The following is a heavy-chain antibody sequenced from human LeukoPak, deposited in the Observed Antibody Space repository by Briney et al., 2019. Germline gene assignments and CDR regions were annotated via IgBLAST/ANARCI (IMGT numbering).Heavy chain of an antibody. CDR2: MNQLGNEK. J-gene: IGHJ4*02. Sequence: GGSLRLSCAASKFTFSDYWMTWVRQAPGKGPEWVAYMNQLGNEKKYLDSVKGRFTISRDNSKNSLYLERTRLRADDTAVYYCARGTYYYEFWGQGTLVTVSS. CDR1: KFTFSDYW. V-gene: IGHV3-7*04. CDR3: ARGTYYYEF. D-gene: IGHD3-16*01.